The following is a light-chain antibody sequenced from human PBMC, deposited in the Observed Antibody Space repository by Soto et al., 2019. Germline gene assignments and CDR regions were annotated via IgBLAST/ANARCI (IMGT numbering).Light chain of an antibody. CDR2: DVT. J-gene: IGLJ1*01. CDR3: SSPRSSSFYV. V-gene: IGLV2-14*03. CDR1: SSDIGSYNY. Sequence: QSALTQPASVSGSPGQSITISCTGTSSDIGSYNYVSWYQQHPGQAPKLMIYDVTNRPSGVSNRFSGSKSGNTASLTISGLQAEDEADYYCSSPRSSSFYVVGTGTKLTVL.